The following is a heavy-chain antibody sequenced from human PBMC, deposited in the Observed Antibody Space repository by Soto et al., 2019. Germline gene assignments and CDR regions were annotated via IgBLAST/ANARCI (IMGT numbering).Heavy chain of an antibody. J-gene: IGHJ6*02. Sequence: ASVKVSCKASGHTFTSYDINWVRQATGQGLEWMGWMNPNSGNTGYAQKFQGGVTMTRNTSISTAYMELSSLRSEDTAVYYCARWYSSSWYFNYYYGTDVWGQGTTVTVSS. CDR1: GHTFTSYD. D-gene: IGHD6-13*01. V-gene: IGHV1-8*01. CDR3: ARWYSSSWYFNYYYGTDV. CDR2: MNPNSGNT.